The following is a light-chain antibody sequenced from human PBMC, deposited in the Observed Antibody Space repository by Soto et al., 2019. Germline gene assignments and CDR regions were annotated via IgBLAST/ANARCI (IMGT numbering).Light chain of an antibody. CDR3: QQSYSTPPWT. CDR2: AAS. Sequence: DSQMTQFPSSLSASVGNRVTITCRASQSISSYLNWYQQKPGKAPKLLIYAASSLQSGVPSRFSGSGSGTDFTLTISSLQPEDFATYYCQQSYSTPPWTFGQGTKVDIK. CDR1: QSISSY. J-gene: IGKJ1*01. V-gene: IGKV1-39*01.